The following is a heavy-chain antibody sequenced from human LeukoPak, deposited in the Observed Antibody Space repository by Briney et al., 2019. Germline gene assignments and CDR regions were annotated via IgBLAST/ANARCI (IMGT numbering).Heavy chain of an antibody. D-gene: IGHD4-17*01. CDR3: ARFMRTTVTSYYFDY. CDR2: IYHSGST. CDR1: GYSISSGYS. V-gene: IGHV4-30-2*01. J-gene: IGHJ4*02. Sequence: SETLSLTCTVSGYSISSGYSWSWIRQPPGKGLEWIGYIYHSGSTYYNPSLKSRVTISVDRSKNQFSLKLSSVTAADTAVYYCARFMRTTVTSYYFDYWGQGTLVTVSS.